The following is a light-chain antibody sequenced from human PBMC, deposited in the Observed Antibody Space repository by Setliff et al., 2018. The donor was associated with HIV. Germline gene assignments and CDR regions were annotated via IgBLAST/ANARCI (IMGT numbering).Light chain of an antibody. CDR1: TSDVGGFTY. CDR3: SSYTTNTDV. V-gene: IGLV2-14*03. J-gene: IGLJ3*02. CDR2: DVT. Sequence: QSVLTQPASVSGSPGQSITISCTAATSDVGGFTYVSRYQQHPGKAPKLMIYDVTHRPSGVSNRFSGSKSGNTASLTISGLQAEDEADYYCSSYTTNTDVFGGGTK.